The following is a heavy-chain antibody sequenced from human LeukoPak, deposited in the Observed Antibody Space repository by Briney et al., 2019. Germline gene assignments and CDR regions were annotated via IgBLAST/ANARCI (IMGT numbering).Heavy chain of an antibody. CDR3: ASSSGYYHYYGY. V-gene: IGHV3-53*01. Sequence: GGSLRLSCAASGFTVSNNYMSWVRQAPGKGLEWVSVIYSGGSTYYADSVKGRFTISRDNSKNTLYLQMNSLRAEDTAVYYCASSSGYYHYYGYWGQGTLVTVSS. D-gene: IGHD3-22*01. CDR1: GFTVSNNY. J-gene: IGHJ4*02. CDR2: IYSGGST.